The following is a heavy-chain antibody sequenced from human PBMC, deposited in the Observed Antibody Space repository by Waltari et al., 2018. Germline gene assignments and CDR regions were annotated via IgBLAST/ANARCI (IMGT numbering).Heavy chain of an antibody. J-gene: IGHJ4*02. CDR3: ARDRGRGLYLDV. CDR2: VLSTGKT. D-gene: IGHD2-15*01. Sequence: QLQESGPGLVKPSGTLSLSCAVSGDSVTSANWWSWVRQSPQRGLEWIGQVLSTGKTNYSLSFAIRVTMSLDASNNQFSLKVTSATAADTAVYYCARDRGRGLYLDVWGPGTLVTVSP. V-gene: IGHV4-4*02. CDR1: GDSVTSANW.